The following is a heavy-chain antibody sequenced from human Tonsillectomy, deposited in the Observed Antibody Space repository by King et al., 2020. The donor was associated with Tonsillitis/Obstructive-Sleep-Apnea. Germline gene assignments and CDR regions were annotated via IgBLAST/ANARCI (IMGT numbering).Heavy chain of an antibody. Sequence: VQLVESGGGVVQPGRPLRLSCAASGFTFSSYGMHWVRQAPGKGLEWVAVISYDGSNKYYADSVKGRFTISRDNSKNTLYLQMNSLRAEDTAVYYCAKANGELPLYNWFDPWGQGTLVTVSS. CDR1: GFTFSSYG. V-gene: IGHV3-30*18. CDR3: AKANGELPLYNWFDP. D-gene: IGHD1-26*01. CDR2: ISYDGSNK. J-gene: IGHJ5*02.